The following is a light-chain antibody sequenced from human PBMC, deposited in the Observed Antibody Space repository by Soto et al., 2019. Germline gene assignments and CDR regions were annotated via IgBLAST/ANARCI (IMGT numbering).Light chain of an antibody. CDR2: AAS. CDR3: QQNYAPSWT. V-gene: IGKV3-20*01. CDR1: QSISSTY. J-gene: IGKJ1*01. Sequence: EIVLTQSPGTLSLSPGERATLSCRASQSISSTYLAWYRQKPGQAPRLLIYAASSRATGIPDRFSGSGSGTDFTLTISRLEPEDFAVYYCQQNYAPSWTFGQGTRVEIK.